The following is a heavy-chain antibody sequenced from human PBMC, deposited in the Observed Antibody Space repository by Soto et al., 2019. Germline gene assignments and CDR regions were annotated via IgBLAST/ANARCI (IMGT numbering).Heavy chain of an antibody. CDR3: ARHIYSVESSTYYGY. CDR1: DGSISRSTFY. D-gene: IGHD2-2*01. Sequence: PSDTLSLTCTVSDGSISRSTFYWGWIRQPPGKGLEWLGSVHYTGSTYYNPSLKSRVTMSVDSSKNHLSLKVSSVTAADAAVYYCARHIYSVESSTYYGYSGQGALVTV. V-gene: IGHV4-39*01. J-gene: IGHJ4*02. CDR2: VHYTGST.